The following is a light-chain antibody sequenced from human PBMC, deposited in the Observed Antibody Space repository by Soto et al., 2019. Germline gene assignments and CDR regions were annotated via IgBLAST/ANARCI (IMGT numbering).Light chain of an antibody. CDR3: QKYNSAPWT. CDR1: QGISNY. V-gene: IGKV1-27*01. CDR2: AAS. J-gene: IGKJ1*01. Sequence: DIQMTQSPSYLSASVGDRVTITCRASQGISNYLAWYQQQPGKSPKFLIYAASTLQSGVPSRFSGSGSGTDFTLTISSLQPEDVATDYCQKYNSAPWTFGQGTKVEIK.